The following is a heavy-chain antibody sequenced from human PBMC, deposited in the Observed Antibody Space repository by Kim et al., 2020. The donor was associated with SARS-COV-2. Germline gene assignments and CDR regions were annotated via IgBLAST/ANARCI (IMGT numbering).Heavy chain of an antibody. D-gene: IGHD4-4*01. J-gene: IGHJ4*02. Sequence: YSNPSRKSRDTISVDRSKNQFSLTLTSVTAADTAVYYCTRGPYSDYFDYWGQGTLVTVSS. CDR3: TRGPYSDYFDY. V-gene: IGHV4-30-2*01.